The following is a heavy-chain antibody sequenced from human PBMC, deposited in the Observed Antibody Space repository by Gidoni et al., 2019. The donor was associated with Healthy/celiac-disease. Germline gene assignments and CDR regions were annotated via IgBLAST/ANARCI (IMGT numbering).Heavy chain of an antibody. CDR3: AKTGQQWLVGENDY. D-gene: IGHD6-19*01. V-gene: IGHV3-23*01. Sequence: EVQLLESGGGLVQPGGSLRLSCAASGFTFSSYAMSWVRQAPGKGLEWVSAISGSGGSTYYADSVKGRFTISRDNSKNTLSLQMNSLRAEDTAVYYCAKTGQQWLVGENDYWGQGTLVTVSS. J-gene: IGHJ4*02. CDR2: ISGSGGST. CDR1: GFTFSSYA.